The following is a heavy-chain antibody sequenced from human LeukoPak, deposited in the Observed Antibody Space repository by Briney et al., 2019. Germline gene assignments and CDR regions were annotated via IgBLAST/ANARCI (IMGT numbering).Heavy chain of an antibody. CDR2: IYPGDSDT. Sequence: GGSLQISFKGPGCRLTDYWIGWVRQMPGKGLEWMGIIYPGDSDTSSSPSFQGQVTISADKSISTAYLQWSSLKASDAAMYYCARRGMDVWGQGTTVTVSS. J-gene: IGHJ6*02. CDR1: GCRLTDYW. CDR3: ARRGMDV. V-gene: IGHV5-51*01.